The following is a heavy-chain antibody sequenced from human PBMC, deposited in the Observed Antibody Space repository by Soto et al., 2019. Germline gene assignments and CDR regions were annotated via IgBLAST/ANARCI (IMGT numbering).Heavy chain of an antibody. D-gene: IGHD6-13*01. CDR3: AGDNGQQLAHWYFEL. CDR2: IWDDGRNK. V-gene: IGHV3-33*01. J-gene: IGHJ2*01. CDR1: GFTFSSYG. Sequence: QVQLVESGGGVVQPGRSLRLSCAASGFTFSSYGMHWVRQAPGKGLEWVAVIWDDGRNKYYADSVKGRFTISRDNSKNTRYLQMNSLRAEDTAVYYCAGDNGQQLAHWYFELWGRGTLVTVSS.